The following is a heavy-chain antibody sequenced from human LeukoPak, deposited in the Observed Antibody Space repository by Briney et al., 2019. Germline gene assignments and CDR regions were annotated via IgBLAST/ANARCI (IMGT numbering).Heavy chain of an antibody. Sequence: SETLSLTCAVSGWSFSGYYWSWIRQPPGKGLEWIGEINHSGSTKYNPSLKSRVIISEDTSKNQFSLKLSSVTAADTAMYFCATGNLGYCSGDNCPFVFDIWGQGTMVTVSS. CDR3: ATGNLGYCSGDNCPFVFDI. J-gene: IGHJ3*02. D-gene: IGHD2-15*01. V-gene: IGHV4-34*01. CDR1: GWSFSGYY. CDR2: INHSGST.